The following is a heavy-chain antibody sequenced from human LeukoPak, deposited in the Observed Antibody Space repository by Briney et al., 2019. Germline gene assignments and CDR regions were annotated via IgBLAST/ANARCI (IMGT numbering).Heavy chain of an antibody. Sequence: ASVKVSCKASGYTFTGYYMHWVRQAPGQGLEWMGWINPNSGGTNYAQKFQGRVTMTRDTSISTAYMELSRLRSDVTAVYYCARGLKQLLWFGELLTFDPWGQGTLVTVSS. J-gene: IGHJ5*02. D-gene: IGHD3-10*01. CDR2: INPNSGGT. CDR1: GYTFTGYY. CDR3: ARGLKQLLWFGELLTFDP. V-gene: IGHV1-2*02.